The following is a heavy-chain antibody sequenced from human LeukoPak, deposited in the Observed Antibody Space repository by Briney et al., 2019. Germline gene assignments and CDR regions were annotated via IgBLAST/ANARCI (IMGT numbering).Heavy chain of an antibody. D-gene: IGHD1-1*01. CDR2: MNPNSGNT. J-gene: IGHJ4*02. CDR1: GYTLTSYD. CDR3: ARYNWNGPPENSFDY. Sequence: ASVTVSCKASGYTLTSYDINWVRQATGQGLEWMGWMNPNSGNTGYAQKFQGRVTMTRNTSISTAYMELSSLRSEDTAVYYCARYNWNGPPENSFDYWGQGTLVTASS. V-gene: IGHV1-8*01.